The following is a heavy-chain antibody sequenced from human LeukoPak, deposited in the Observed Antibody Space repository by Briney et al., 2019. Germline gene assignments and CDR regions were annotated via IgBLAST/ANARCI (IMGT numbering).Heavy chain of an antibody. CDR3: AKVISGWYGYDF. CDR1: GFTFDDFA. Sequence: GGSLRLSCAASGFTFDDFAMHWVRQAPGKGLEWVSLISAFDDITYYADSVRGRFTISRDNSKNSLYLQMNNLKIEDTAFYYCAKVISGWYGYDFWGQGTLVTVSS. D-gene: IGHD6-19*01. V-gene: IGHV3-43*02. J-gene: IGHJ4*02. CDR2: ISAFDDIT.